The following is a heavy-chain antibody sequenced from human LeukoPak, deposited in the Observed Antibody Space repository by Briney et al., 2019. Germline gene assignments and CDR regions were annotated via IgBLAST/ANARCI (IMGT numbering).Heavy chain of an antibody. CDR3: ARERTASYDYVWGSYRYFDY. D-gene: IGHD3-16*02. CDR2: IYYSGST. CDR1: GGSISSSSYY. Sequence: SETLSLTCTVSGGSISSSSYYWGWIRQPPGKGLEWIGSIYYSGSTYYNPSLKSRVTISVDTSKNQFSLKLSSVTAADTAVYYCARERTASYDYVWGSYRYFDYWGQGTLVTVSS. V-gene: IGHV4-39*02. J-gene: IGHJ4*02.